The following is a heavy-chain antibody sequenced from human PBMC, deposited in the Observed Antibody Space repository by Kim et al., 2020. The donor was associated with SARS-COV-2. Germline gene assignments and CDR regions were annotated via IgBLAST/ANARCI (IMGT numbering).Heavy chain of an antibody. CDR3: ARDGGGVWFGELHLDH. CDR2: IHSAGTT. CDR1: GITVSSNF. D-gene: IGHD3-10*01. V-gene: IGHV3-53*01. J-gene: IGHJ4*02. Sequence: GGSLRLSCAASGITVSSNFMSWVRQAPGKGLEWVSLIHSAGTTYYADSVKGRFTISRDNSKNTLYLQMNSLRAEDTAVYYCARDGGGVWFGELHLDHWGQGTLVIVSS.